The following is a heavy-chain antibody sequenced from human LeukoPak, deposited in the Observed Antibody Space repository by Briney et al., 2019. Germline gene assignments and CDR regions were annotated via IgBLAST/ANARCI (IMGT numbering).Heavy chain of an antibody. CDR2: ISYIGST. CDR3: ARDLVTVTKGFDI. D-gene: IGHD4-17*01. J-gene: IGHJ3*02. V-gene: IGHV4-59*11. Sequence: KPSETLSLTCAVSDDSFSSHYWPWIRQPPGKGLEWIGYISYIGSTNYNPSLKSRVTISIDTSKNQFSLKLSSVTAADTAVYYCARDLVTVTKGFDIWGQGTMVSVSS. CDR1: DDSFSSHY.